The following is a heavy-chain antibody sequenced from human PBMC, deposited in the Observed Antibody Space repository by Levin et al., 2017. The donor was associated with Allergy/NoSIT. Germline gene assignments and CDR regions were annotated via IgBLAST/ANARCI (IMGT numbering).Heavy chain of an antibody. Sequence: GGSLRLSCAASGFTFSSYAMSWVRQAPGKGLEWVSVISGSGGSTHYVDSVKGRFTISRDNSKNTMYLQMNSLRVEDTAVYYCAKDLTTVRGGNDYWGQGTLVTVSS. J-gene: IGHJ4*02. V-gene: IGHV3-23*01. CDR3: AKDLTTVRGGNDY. CDR2: ISGSGGST. D-gene: IGHD3-10*01. CDR1: GFTFSSYA.